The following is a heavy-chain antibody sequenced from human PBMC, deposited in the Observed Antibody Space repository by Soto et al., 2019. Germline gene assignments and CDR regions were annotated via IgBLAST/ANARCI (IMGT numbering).Heavy chain of an antibody. V-gene: IGHV3-33*01. J-gene: IGHJ6*02. CDR1: GFTFSSYG. CDR2: IWYDGSNK. CDR3: ARGDYYYGMDV. Sequence: GGSLRLSCAASGFTFSSYGMHWVRQAPGKGLEWVAVIWYDGSNKYYADSVEGRFTISRDNSKNTLYLQMNSLRAEDTAVYYCARGDYYYGMDVWGQGTTVTVSS.